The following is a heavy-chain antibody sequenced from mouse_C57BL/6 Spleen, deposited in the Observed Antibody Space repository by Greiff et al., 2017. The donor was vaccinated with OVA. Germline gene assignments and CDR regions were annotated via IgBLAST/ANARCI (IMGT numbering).Heavy chain of an antibody. Sequence: ESGPGLVKPSQSLSLTCSVTGYSITSGYYWNWIRQFPGNKLEWMGYISYDGSNNYNPSLKNRISITRDTSKNQFFLKLNSVTTEDTATYYCAREDYGSFDYWGQGTTLTVSS. CDR3: AREDYGSFDY. V-gene: IGHV3-6*01. CDR2: ISYDGSN. J-gene: IGHJ2*01. CDR1: GYSITSGYY. D-gene: IGHD1-1*01.